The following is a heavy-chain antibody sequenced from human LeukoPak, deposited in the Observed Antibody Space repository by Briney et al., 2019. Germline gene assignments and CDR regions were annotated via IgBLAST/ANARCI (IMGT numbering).Heavy chain of an antibody. J-gene: IGHJ1*01. CDR2: ISGNGVST. V-gene: IGHV3-64D*06. CDR3: VGDGRDGYNIYFHH. CDR1: GFTFSSYA. D-gene: IGHD5-24*01. Sequence: GGSLRLSCAASGFTFSSYAMHWVRQAPGRGLQYVSVISGNGVSTSYADSVKGRFTISRDNSKNTVYLQMTSLRAEDTAVYYCVGDGRDGYNIYFHHWGQGTLVTVSS.